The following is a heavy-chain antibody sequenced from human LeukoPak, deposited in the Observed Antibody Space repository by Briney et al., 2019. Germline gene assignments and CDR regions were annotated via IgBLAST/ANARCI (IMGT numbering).Heavy chain of an antibody. J-gene: IGHJ4*02. V-gene: IGHV3-74*01. D-gene: IGHD3-22*01. Sequence: GGSLRPSCAASGFTFNSYWMHWVRQAPGKGLVWVSRIRGDGGTTDYADSVKGRFTISRDNSKNTLYLQMNSLRAEDTAVYYCAREDSSGYYHYFDYWGQGTLVTVSS. CDR2: IRGDGGTT. CDR1: GFTFNSYW. CDR3: AREDSSGYYHYFDY.